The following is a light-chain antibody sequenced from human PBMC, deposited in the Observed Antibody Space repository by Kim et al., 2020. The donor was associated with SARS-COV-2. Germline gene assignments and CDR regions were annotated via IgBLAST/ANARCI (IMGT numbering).Light chain of an antibody. V-gene: IGLV4-69*01. CDR2: LNIDGSH. CDR3: QTWDTGIRV. J-gene: IGLJ3*02. CDR1: SGHSTYA. Sequence: QPVLTQSPSASASLGDSVKLTCILTSGHSTYAIALHQQQPEKGLRFLMKLNIDGSHRKGAGIPDRFSGSSSGTVRYLTISSLQAEDEADYYCQTWDTGIRVFGGGTQLTV.